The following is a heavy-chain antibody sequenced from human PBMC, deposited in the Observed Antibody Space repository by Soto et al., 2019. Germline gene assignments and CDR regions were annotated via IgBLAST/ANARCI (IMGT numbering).Heavy chain of an antibody. V-gene: IGHV4-38-2*02. CDR3: ASPDVIVSNGMYLMGDAFDI. CDR2: IYHSGST. D-gene: IGHD1-26*01. CDR1: GYSISSGYY. Sequence: SETLSLTCTVSGYSISSGYYWGWIRQPPGKGLEWIGSIYHSGSTYYNPSLKSRVTISVDTSKNQFSLKLSSVTAADTAVYYCASPDVIVSNGMYLMGDAFDIWGQGTMVTVSS. J-gene: IGHJ3*02.